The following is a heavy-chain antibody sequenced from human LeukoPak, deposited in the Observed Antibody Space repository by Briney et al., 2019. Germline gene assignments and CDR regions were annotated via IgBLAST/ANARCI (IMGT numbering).Heavy chain of an antibody. CDR3: ANSPYGDWSFDF. Sequence: GGSLRLSRAASGFTFSSYGMHWVRQAPGKGLEWVAFIRYHGRDKYYGDSVKGRFTTSRDNSRNTLYLQMGSLRGEDTAVYYCANSPYGDWSFDFWGQGTLVTVSS. J-gene: IGHJ4*02. CDR1: GFTFSSYG. V-gene: IGHV3-30*02. CDR2: IRYHGRDK. D-gene: IGHD4-17*01.